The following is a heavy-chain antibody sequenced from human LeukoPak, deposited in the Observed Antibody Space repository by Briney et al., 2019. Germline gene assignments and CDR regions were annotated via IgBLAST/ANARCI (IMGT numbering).Heavy chain of an antibody. D-gene: IGHD2-8*01. Sequence: PGGSLRLSCAASGYTFSTFAMIWVRQSPGKGLEWVSSIFPSGGEIHYADSVRGRFTISRDNSKSTLSLQMNSLRVEDTAIYYCARDLGYCTNGVCPSWGFPHVWGKGTTVTVSS. CDR2: IFPSGGEI. CDR3: ARDLGYCTNGVCPSWGFPHV. CDR1: GYTFSTFA. J-gene: IGHJ6*04. V-gene: IGHV3-23*01.